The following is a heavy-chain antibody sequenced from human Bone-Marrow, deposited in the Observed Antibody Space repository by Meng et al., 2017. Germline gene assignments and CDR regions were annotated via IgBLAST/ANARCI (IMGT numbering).Heavy chain of an antibody. CDR1: GYTSPIYD. CDR3: ARDENISAAGKLFGDY. D-gene: IGHD6-13*01. Sequence: VQPVTYGDEAKKPGASLKVSFKTSGYTSPIYDVHWVRQAPVQGLEWMGRINPNTGVTKYIQKFQGRVLMTRETSIRTAYMEVNRLRSDDTAMYYCARDENISAAGKLFGDYWGQGTLVTVSS. J-gene: IGHJ4*02. CDR2: INPNTGVT. V-gene: IGHV1-2*06.